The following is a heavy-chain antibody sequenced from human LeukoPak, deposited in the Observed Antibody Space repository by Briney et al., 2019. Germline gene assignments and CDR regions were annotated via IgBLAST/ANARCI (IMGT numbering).Heavy chain of an antibody. V-gene: IGHV3-33*06. D-gene: IGHD3-22*01. CDR1: GFTFSSYG. CDR2: IWYDGSNK. CDR3: AKDLGIVGSAFDY. J-gene: IGHJ4*02. Sequence: GGSLRLSCAASGFTFSSYGMHWVRQAPGKGLEWVAVIWYDGSNKYYADSVKGRFTISRDNSKNTLYLQMNSLRAEDTAVYYCAKDLGIVGSAFDYGGQGPLVTVSS.